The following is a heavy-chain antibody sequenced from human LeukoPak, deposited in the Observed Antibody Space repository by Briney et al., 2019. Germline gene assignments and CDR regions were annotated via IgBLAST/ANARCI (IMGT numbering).Heavy chain of an antibody. CDR1: GGTFSSYA. CDR2: IIPIFGTA. CDR3: AREETAMVRSGYYFDY. V-gene: IGHV1-69*13. J-gene: IGHJ4*02. D-gene: IGHD5-18*01. Sequence: SVKVPCKASGGTFSSYAISWVRQAPGQGLEWMGGIIPIFGTANYAQKFQGRVTITADESTSTAYMELSSLRSEDTAVYYCAREETAMVRSGYYFDYWGQGTLVTVSS.